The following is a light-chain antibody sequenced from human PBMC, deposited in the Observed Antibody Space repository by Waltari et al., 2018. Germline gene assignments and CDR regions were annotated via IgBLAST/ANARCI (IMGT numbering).Light chain of an antibody. CDR1: SSDVGTYNY. CDR2: DVS. V-gene: IGLV2-14*03. CDR3: NSYSSSSSLVL. J-gene: IGLJ2*01. Sequence: QSALTQPASVSGSPGQSITISCTGTSSDVGTYNYVSWYQQHPGKAPKLMIYDVSNRPSWVSDRFSGSQSGNTASLTISGLQAEDEADYYCNSYSSSSSLVLFGGGTKLTVV.